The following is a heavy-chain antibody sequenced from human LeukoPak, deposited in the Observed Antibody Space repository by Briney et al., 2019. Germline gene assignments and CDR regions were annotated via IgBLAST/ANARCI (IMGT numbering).Heavy chain of an antibody. J-gene: IGHJ4*02. V-gene: IGHV3-23*01. CDR2: SGTSGST. Sequence: GGSLRLSCAASGFTFGNYAMSWVRQAPGKGLEWVSGSGTSGSTYYADSVKGRFTISRDNSKNTLYLQMNSLRAEDTAVYYCTKDGRYRLSYFDYWGQGTLVTVSS. CDR3: TKDGRYRLSYFDY. CDR1: GFTFGNYA. D-gene: IGHD5-12*01.